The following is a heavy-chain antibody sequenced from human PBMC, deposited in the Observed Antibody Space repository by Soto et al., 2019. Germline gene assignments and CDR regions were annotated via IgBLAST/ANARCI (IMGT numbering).Heavy chain of an antibody. D-gene: IGHD1-20*01. V-gene: IGHV3-23*01. CDR2: ISGSGGST. CDR1: GFTFNNYA. Sequence: EMQLLESGGGLVQPGGSLRLSCAASGFTFNNYAMTWVRQGQGKGLEWVSAISGSGGSTYYADSVKGRFTISRDNSKDTVYLQMSSRRAEDTAIYYCARITLIGLWGQGTLVTVSS. CDR3: ARITLIGL. J-gene: IGHJ4*02.